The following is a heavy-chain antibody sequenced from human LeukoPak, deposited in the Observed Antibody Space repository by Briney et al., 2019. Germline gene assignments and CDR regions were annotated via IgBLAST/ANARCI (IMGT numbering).Heavy chain of an antibody. CDR1: GGSISSGGYY. J-gene: IGHJ3*02. D-gene: IGHD5-18*01. Sequence: SETLSLTCAVSGGSISSGGYYWSWIRQHPGKGLEWIGYIYYSGSTYYNPSLKSRVTIPVDTSKNQFSLKLSSVTAADTAVYYCARARGAMATDDAFDIWGQGTMVTVSS. V-gene: IGHV4-31*11. CDR2: IYYSGST. CDR3: ARARGAMATDDAFDI.